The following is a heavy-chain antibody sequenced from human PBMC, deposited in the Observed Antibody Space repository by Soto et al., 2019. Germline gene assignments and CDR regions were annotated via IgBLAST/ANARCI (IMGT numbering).Heavy chain of an antibody. Sequence: EASVKVSCKASGNTFTIYDINWVRQATGHGLEWMGWINPNSGNIGYAQKFRGRVTMTRDTAIRTAYMEVSRLRSDDTAVYYCARGRASGSYYLLDYWGQGTLVTVSS. CDR2: INPNSGNI. D-gene: IGHD3-10*01. CDR1: GNTFTIYD. V-gene: IGHV1-8*01. CDR3: ARGRASGSYYLLDY. J-gene: IGHJ4*02.